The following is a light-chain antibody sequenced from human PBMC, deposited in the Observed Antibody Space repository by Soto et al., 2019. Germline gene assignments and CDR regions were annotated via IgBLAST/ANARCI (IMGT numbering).Light chain of an antibody. V-gene: IGKV1-39*01. CDR1: QSISSY. Sequence: DIQMTQSPSSLSASVGDRVTITCRASQSISSYLNWYQQKPGKAPKLLIYAASSLPSGVPSRFRGSGSGTDFTLTIGSLQPEDFATYFCQQRYTSPRSFGQGTKVEIK. J-gene: IGKJ1*01. CDR2: AAS. CDR3: QQRYTSPRS.